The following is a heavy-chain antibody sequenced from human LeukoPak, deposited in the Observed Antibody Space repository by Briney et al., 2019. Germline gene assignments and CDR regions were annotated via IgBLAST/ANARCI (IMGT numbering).Heavy chain of an antibody. V-gene: IGHV4-39*01. CDR2: MYYSGST. D-gene: IGHD6-6*01. CDR1: GGSISSSSYY. Sequence: SETLSLTCTVSGGSISSSSYYWGWIRQPPGKGLEWIGSMYYSGSTYYNPSLKSRVTISVDTSKNQFSLKLSSVTAADTAVYYCARHGGPPRIAAIGGDFWGQGTLVTVSS. J-gene: IGHJ4*02. CDR3: ARHGGPPRIAAIGGDF.